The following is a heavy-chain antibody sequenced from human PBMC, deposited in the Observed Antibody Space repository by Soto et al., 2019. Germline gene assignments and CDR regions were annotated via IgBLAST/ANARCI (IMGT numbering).Heavy chain of an antibody. J-gene: IGHJ6*02. D-gene: IGHD3-10*01. CDR1: GYTFTSYG. Sequence: VKVSCKASGYTFTSYGISWVRQAPGQGLEWMGWISAYNGNTNYAQKLQGRVTMTTDTSTSTAYMELRSLRSDDTAVYYCARDRPPGGTGAYYYYYYGMDVWGQGTTVTVSS. CDR2: ISAYNGNT. CDR3: ARDRPPGGTGAYYYYYYGMDV. V-gene: IGHV1-18*04.